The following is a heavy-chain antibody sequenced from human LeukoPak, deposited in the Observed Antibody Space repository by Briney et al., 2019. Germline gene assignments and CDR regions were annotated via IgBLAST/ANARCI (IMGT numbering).Heavy chain of an antibody. CDR2: ISSSSSYI. V-gene: IGHV3-21*01. CDR1: GFTFSSYS. CDR3: ASTRARRAEIVVVTN. Sequence: PGGSLRLSCAASGFTFSSYSMNWVRQAPGKGLEWVSSISSSSSYIYCADSVKGRFTISRDNAKNSLYLQMNSLRAEDTAVYYCASTRARRAEIVVVTNWGQGTLVTVSS. J-gene: IGHJ4*02. D-gene: IGHD3-22*01.